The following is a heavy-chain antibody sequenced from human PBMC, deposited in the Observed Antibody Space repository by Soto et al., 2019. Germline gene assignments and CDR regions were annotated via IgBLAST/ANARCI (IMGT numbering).Heavy chain of an antibody. CDR2: IYYSGST. D-gene: IGHD1-26*01. CDR1: GGSISSGDYY. CDR3: ARGSGRYYVVFDY. J-gene: IGHJ4*02. V-gene: IGHV4-30-4*01. Sequence: PSETLSLTCTVSGGSISSGDYYWSWIRQPPGKGLEWIGYIYYSGSTYYNPSLKSRVTISVDTSKNQFSLKLSSVTAADTAVYYCARGSGRYYVVFDYWGQGTLVTVSS.